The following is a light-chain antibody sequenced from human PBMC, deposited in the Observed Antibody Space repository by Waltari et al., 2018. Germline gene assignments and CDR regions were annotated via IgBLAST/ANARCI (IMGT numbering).Light chain of an antibody. J-gene: IGKJ1*01. Sequence: EIVMTQTTATLSVSQGERANIHCRASKSVSSNLAWYQQKPGQAPRLLIYGASTRATDIPARFSGSGSGTEFTLTINSLQSEDSAVYYCQQYDNWPPWTFGQGTKVEVK. CDR1: KSVSSN. CDR2: GAS. CDR3: QQYDNWPPWT. V-gene: IGKV3-15*01.